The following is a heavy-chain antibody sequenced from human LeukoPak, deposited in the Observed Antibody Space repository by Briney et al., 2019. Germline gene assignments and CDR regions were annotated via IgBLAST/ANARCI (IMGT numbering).Heavy chain of an antibody. V-gene: IGHV4-34*01. Sequence: SETLSLTCAVYGGSFSGYYWSWIRQPPGKGLEWIGEINHSGSTNYNPSLKSRVTISVDTSKNQFSLKLSSVTAADTAVYYCAKEGAAAGPDFDLWGQGTLVIVSS. CDR3: AKEGAAAGPDFDL. D-gene: IGHD6-13*01. CDR1: GGSFSGYY. J-gene: IGHJ4*02. CDR2: INHSGST.